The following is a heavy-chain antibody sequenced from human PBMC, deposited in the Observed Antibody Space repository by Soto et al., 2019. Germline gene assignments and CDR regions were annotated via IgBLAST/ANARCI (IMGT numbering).Heavy chain of an antibody. CDR2: ISGGGVT. V-gene: IGHV3-23*01. CDR3: AKWHTYNYDSLAYAGFDC. J-gene: IGHJ4*02. Sequence: GGSLRLSCAASGFTFSSYAMTWVRQAPGKGLEWVSAISGGGVTYYADSVKGQFTISRDISKNTVYLQMNSLRAEDTATYYCAKWHTYNYDSLAYAGFDCWGPGTQVTVSS. CDR1: GFTFSSYA. D-gene: IGHD3-22*01.